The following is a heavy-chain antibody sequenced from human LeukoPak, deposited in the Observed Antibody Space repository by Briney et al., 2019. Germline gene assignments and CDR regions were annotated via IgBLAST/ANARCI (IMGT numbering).Heavy chain of an antibody. J-gene: IGHJ4*02. CDR2: ISESGGST. Sequence: GGSLRLSCAASGFTFSNYAMSWVRQAPGRGLEWVSAISESGGSTYSADSVKGRFTISRDNSKNTLHLQMNSLRAEDTAVYHCAKQLGYCSDGTCYFDYWGQGTLVTVSS. CDR1: GFTFSNYA. CDR3: AKQLGYCSDGTCYFDY. D-gene: IGHD2-15*01. V-gene: IGHV3-23*01.